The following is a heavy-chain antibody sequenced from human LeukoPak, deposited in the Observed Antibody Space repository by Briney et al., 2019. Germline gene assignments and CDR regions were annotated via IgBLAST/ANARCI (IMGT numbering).Heavy chain of an antibody. Sequence: SETLSLTCAVYGGSFSGYYWSWIRQPPGKGLEWIGRIFTSGSTSGSTSCNPSLKSRVTISVDMSKNQFSLSLSSVTAADTAVYYCARDAAGIAATGVYWGQGTLVTVSS. J-gene: IGHJ4*02. CDR1: GGSFSGYY. D-gene: IGHD6-13*01. CDR3: ARDAAGIAATGVY. CDR2: IFTSGSTSGST. V-gene: IGHV4-59*10.